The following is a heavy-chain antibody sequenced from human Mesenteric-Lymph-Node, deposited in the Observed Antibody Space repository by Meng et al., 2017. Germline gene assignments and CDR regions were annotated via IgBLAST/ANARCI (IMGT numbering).Heavy chain of an antibody. V-gene: IGHV1-18*01. CDR2: ISAYNGNT. CDR3: ARVSDDYDRTGYYNFDY. Sequence: QVRLAQAGAEVKKPGASMKVSCKPSVYTFTNYGISWVRQAPGQGLEWMGWISAYNGNTNYAQKLQGRVTMTTDTSMSTAYMELRSLRSDDTAVYYCARVSDDYDRTGYYNFDYWGQGTLVTVSS. J-gene: IGHJ4*02. D-gene: IGHD3-22*01. CDR1: VYTFTNYG.